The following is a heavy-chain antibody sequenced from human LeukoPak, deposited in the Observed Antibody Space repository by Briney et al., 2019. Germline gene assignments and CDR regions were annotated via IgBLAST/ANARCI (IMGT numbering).Heavy chain of an antibody. Sequence: GASVKVSCKASGYTFTNYGIHWVRQAPGQGLEWMGWISAYNNNKNYAQKLQGRVTMTTDTSTSTAYMELRSLRSDDTAVYYCARVIISGSVDLLEYYFDYWGQGTLVTVSS. CDR1: GYTFTNYG. CDR3: ARVIISGSVDLLEYYFDY. D-gene: IGHD3-10*01. CDR2: ISAYNNNK. V-gene: IGHV1-18*01. J-gene: IGHJ4*02.